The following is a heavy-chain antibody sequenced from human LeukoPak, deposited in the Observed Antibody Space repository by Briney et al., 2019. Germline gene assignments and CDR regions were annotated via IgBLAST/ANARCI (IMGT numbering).Heavy chain of an antibody. J-gene: IGHJ6*03. V-gene: IGHV1-46*01. D-gene: IGHD3-10*01. CDR2: INPSGGST. CDR1: GGTFSSYT. Sequence: GASVKVSCKASGGTFSSYTISWVRQAPGQGLEWMGLINPSGGSTNYAQKFQGRVTMTRDTSTSTVYMELSSLRSGDTAVYYCARGPSITMVRGGQWYYYMDVWGKGTTVTISS. CDR3: ARGPSITMVRGGQWYYYMDV.